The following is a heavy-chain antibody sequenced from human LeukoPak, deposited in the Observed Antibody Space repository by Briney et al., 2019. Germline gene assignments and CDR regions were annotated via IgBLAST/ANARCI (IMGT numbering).Heavy chain of an antibody. V-gene: IGHV3-48*01. CDR3: ARLRYYAVDV. CDR2: ISSGSSSR. Sequence: GGSLRLSCAASGFTFNTFDMTWVRQAPGKGLEWVSYISSGSSSRYYADSVKGRFTISRDNAKNSLYLQMDSLRAEDTAVYFCARLRYYAVDVWGQGTTVIVSS. J-gene: IGHJ6*02. CDR1: GFTFNTFD.